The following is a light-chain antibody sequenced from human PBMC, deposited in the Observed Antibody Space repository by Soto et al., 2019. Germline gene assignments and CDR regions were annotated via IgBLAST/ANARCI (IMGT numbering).Light chain of an antibody. CDR1: QSVSSY. J-gene: IGKJ4*01. CDR3: QHRSNWPLA. V-gene: IGKV3-11*01. Sequence: EIVLTQSPATLSLSPGEGATLSCRASQSVSSYLDWYQQKPGQAPRRLIFDASNRATGIPARFSGSGSGTDFTLTISSLEPEDFAVYYRQHRSNWPLAFGGGTKV. CDR2: DAS.